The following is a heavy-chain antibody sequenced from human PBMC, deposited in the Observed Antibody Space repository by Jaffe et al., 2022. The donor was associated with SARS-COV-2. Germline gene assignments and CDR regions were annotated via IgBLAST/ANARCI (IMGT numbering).Heavy chain of an antibody. J-gene: IGHJ5*01. CDR1: GGSFSDYY. CDR2: INHSRGT. V-gene: IGHV4-34*01. CDR3: ASHNYSRSLVWFDF. Sequence: QVQLQQWGAGLLKPSETLSLTCAVYGGSFSDYYWSWIRQTPGKGLEWIGEINHSRGTNYNPSLKSRVTISMDTSKNQFSLLLSSVTAADTAVYYCASHNYSRSLVWFDFWGQGTPVTVSS. D-gene: IGHD1-26*01.